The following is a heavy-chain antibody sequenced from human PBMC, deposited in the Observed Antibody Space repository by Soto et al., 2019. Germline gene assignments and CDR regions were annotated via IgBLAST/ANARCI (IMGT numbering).Heavy chain of an antibody. CDR1: GFTFSSYA. D-gene: IGHD2-15*01. CDR3: ARGPRYCSGYSCDYYMDV. V-gene: IGHV3-23*01. Sequence: EVQLLESGGGLVQPGGSLRLSCAASGFTFSSYAMSWVRQAPGKGLEWVSAISGSAATTFYADSVKGRFTVSRDNSKNTLYRQMNSLRAEDTAVYYCARGPRYCSGYSCDYYMDVWGKWTTFTVSS. CDR2: ISGSAATT. J-gene: IGHJ6*03.